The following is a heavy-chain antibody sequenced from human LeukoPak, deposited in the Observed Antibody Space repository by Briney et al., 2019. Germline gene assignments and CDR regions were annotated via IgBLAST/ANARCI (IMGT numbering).Heavy chain of an antibody. V-gene: IGHV1-8*01. CDR1: GYTFTSYD. D-gene: IGHD2-2*01. CDR2: MNPNSGNT. CDR3: AGYCSSTSCYGFYYYMDV. Sequence: ASVKVSCKASGYTFTSYDINWVRQATGQGLERMGWMNPNSGNTGYAQKLQGRVTMTTDTSTSTAYMELSRLRSDDTAVYYCAGYCSSTSCYGFYYYMDVWGKGTTVTVSS. J-gene: IGHJ6*03.